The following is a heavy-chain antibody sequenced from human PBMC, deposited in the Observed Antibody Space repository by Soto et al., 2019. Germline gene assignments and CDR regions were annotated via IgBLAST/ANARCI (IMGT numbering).Heavy chain of an antibody. J-gene: IGHJ4*02. D-gene: IGHD6-19*01. Sequence: PGGSLRLSCAASGFTFSSYSMNWVRQAPGKGLEWVSYISSSSSTIYYADSVKGRFTISRDNAKNSLYLQMNSLRDEDTAVYYCARGFIAVAGTTVDYWGQGTLVTVYS. CDR3: ARGFIAVAGTTVDY. CDR2: ISSSSSTI. CDR1: GFTFSSYS. V-gene: IGHV3-48*02.